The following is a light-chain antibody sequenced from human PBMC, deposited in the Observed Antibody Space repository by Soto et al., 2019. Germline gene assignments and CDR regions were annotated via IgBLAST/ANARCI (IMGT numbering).Light chain of an antibody. V-gene: IGLV4-60*02. CDR1: SGHSSYI. CDR3: ETWDSNSHPV. Sequence: QPVLTQSSSASASLGSSVKLTCTLSSGHSSYIIAWHQQQPGKAPRYLMKLEGSGSYNKGSGVPDRFSGSSSGADRYLTISNLQFEDEADYYCETWDSNSHPVFGGGTKLTVL. J-gene: IGLJ3*02. CDR2: LEGSGSY.